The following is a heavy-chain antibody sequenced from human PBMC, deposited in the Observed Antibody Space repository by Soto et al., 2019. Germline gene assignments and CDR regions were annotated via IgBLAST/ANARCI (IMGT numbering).Heavy chain of an antibody. CDR2: ISAANGNT. V-gene: IGHV1-18*01. D-gene: IGHD1-1*01. CDR1: GYTFTSYG. J-gene: IGHJ4*02. Sequence: QVHLVQSGAEVKKPGASVKVSCKASGYTFTSYGITWVRQAPGQGLEWMGWISAANGNTDYAHKLQGRVIVTRDTSPSTAYMELRSLRSDDTAVYYCARGRYGDYWGQGALVTVSS. CDR3: ARGRYGDY.